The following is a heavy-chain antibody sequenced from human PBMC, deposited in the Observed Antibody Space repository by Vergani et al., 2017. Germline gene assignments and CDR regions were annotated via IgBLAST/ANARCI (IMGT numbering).Heavy chain of an antibody. CDR1: GYTFTSYS. J-gene: IGHJ4*02. D-gene: IGHD3-22*01. CDR3: TXGCDYDSIAYWAY. Sequence: QVQLVPSGAEVKKPGASAKVSCKASGYTFTSYSMHWVRQAPGQGREWMGIINPSGGSTSYAQKFKGRVTMTRDTSTSTFYMELSSLRSEDTAVYYCTXGCDYDSIAYWAYWGQGTLVTVSS. V-gene: IGHV1-46*03. CDR2: INPSGGST.